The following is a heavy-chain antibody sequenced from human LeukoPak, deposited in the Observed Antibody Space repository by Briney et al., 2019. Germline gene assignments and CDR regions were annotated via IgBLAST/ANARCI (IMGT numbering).Heavy chain of an antibody. V-gene: IGHV1-2*02. CDR2: INPNSGGP. D-gene: IGHD4-17*01. J-gene: IGHJ6*03. CDR1: GYPFTGYY. CDR3: AREDVGLTTMTHERTKYYYYMDV. Sequence: ASVKVSCKTSGYPFTGYYIHGVRQARGQGLEGMGWINPNSGGPKYAQKFQGRVTMTRDTSISTAHMELSGLRSDDTAVYYCAREDVGLTTMTHERTKYYYYMDVWGKGTTVIVSS.